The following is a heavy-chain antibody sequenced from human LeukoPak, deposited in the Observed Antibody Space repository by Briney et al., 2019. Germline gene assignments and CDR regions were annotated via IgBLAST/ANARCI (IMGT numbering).Heavy chain of an antibody. CDR3: ARHQRPATYYYDSRRAYYFDY. CDR2: IYHSGST. CDR1: GYSISSGYY. J-gene: IGHJ4*02. V-gene: IGHV4-38-2*02. Sequence: NPSETLSLTCTVSGYSISSGYYWGWIRQPPGKGLEWIGSIYHSGSTYYNPSLKSRVTISVDTSKNQFSLKLSSVTAADTAVYYCARHQRPATYYYDSRRAYYFDYWGQGTLVTVSS. D-gene: IGHD3-22*01.